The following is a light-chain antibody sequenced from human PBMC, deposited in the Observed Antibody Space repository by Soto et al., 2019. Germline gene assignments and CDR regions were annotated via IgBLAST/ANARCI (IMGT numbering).Light chain of an antibody. J-gene: IGKJ5*01. Sequence: EIVITQSPATLSVSPGERATLSCRARQSITNYLAWYQQKPGQAPRLLIYDVSNRATGIPARFSGSGSGTDFTLTIGSLEPEDFAVYYCQQRSNWPQITFGQGTRLEIK. CDR1: QSITNY. CDR2: DVS. CDR3: QQRSNWPQIT. V-gene: IGKV3-11*01.